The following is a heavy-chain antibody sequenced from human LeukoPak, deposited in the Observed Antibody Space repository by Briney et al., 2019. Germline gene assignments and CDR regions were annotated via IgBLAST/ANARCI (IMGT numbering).Heavy chain of an antibody. V-gene: IGHV3-7*01. CDR2: IKQDGSEI. CDR1: GFTFSTCW. CDR3: ASLIWGGGFDI. Sequence: PGGSLRLSCTASGFTFSTCWMSWVRQAQGKGLEWVANIKQDGSEIYYVDSVKGRFTISRDNAKNSLYLQMNNLRAEDTAVYYCASLIWGGGFDIWGQGTMVAVST. J-gene: IGHJ3*02. D-gene: IGHD3-16*01.